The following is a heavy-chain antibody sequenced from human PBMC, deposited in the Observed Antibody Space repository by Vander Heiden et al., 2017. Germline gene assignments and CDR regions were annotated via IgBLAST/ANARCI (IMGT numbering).Heavy chain of an antibody. J-gene: IGHJ5*02. CDR3: ARDGVYYGSGSYYQSFDL. D-gene: IGHD3-10*01. CDR2: IRQDGSEK. CDR1: GFTVSSYW. Sequence: EVQLVESGGGLVQHGGSLRLSGAASGFTVSSYWLSWGLQAPRQGLEWVVNIRQDGSEKYYVASVKGRFNISTENATNSLYLQMNSLRSEDTAVYYCARDGVYYGSGSYYQSFDLWGQGTLVTVSS. V-gene: IGHV3-7*01.